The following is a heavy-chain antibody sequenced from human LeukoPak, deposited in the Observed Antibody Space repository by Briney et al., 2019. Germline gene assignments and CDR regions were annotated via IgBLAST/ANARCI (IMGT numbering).Heavy chain of an antibody. Sequence: SETLSLTCAVYGGSFSGYYWSWIRQPPGKGLEWIGEINHSGSTNYNPSLKSRVTISVDTSENQFSLKLSSVTAADTAVYYCARASRWGYCSSTSCYAPTGPFDYWGQGTLVTVSS. V-gene: IGHV4-34*01. CDR3: ARASRWGYCSSTSCYAPTGPFDY. CDR1: GGSFSGYY. J-gene: IGHJ4*01. D-gene: IGHD2-2*01. CDR2: INHSGST.